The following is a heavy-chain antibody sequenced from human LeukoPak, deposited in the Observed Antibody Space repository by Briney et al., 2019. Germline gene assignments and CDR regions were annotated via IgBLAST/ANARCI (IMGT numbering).Heavy chain of an antibody. CDR1: GFSFSTYW. CDR3: ARDSDYGGNFDY. Sequence: SGGSLRLSCAASGFSFSTYWMSWVRQGPGKGLEWVSYISSSGRTIYYADSVRGQFTISRDNAKNSLYLQMNSLRAEDTAVYYCARDSDYGGNFDYWGQGTLVTVSS. CDR2: ISSSGRTI. J-gene: IGHJ4*02. D-gene: IGHD4-23*01. V-gene: IGHV3-48*04.